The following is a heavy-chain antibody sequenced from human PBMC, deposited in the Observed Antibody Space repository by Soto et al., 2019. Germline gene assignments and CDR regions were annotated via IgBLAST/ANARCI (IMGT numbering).Heavy chain of an antibody. Sequence: QVQLVQSGAEVKKPGSSVKVSCKASGGTFSSYAISWVRQAPGQGLEWMGGIIPIFGTANYAQKFQGRVTITADESTSTAYMELSSLRAEDTAWYYGARDPGRGSYLDYWGQGTLVTVSS. CDR1: GGTFSSYA. D-gene: IGHD1-26*01. V-gene: IGHV1-69*01. CDR2: IIPIFGTA. CDR3: ARDPGRGSYLDY. J-gene: IGHJ4*02.